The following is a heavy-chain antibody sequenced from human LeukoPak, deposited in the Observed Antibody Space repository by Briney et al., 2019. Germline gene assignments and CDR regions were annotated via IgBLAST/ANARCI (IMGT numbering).Heavy chain of an antibody. V-gene: IGHV1-2*04. D-gene: IGHD6-13*01. Sequence: ASVKVSCKASGYTFTGYYMHWVRQAPGQGLEWMGRINPNSGGTNYAQKFQGWVTMTRDTSISTAYMELSRLRSDDTAVYYCARVTAAGTPYNWFDPWGQGTLVTVSS. J-gene: IGHJ5*02. CDR2: INPNSGGT. CDR1: GYTFTGYY. CDR3: ARVTAAGTPYNWFDP.